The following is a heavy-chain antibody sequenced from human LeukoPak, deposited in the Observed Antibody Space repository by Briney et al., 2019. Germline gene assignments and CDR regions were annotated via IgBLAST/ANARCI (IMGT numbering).Heavy chain of an antibody. V-gene: IGHV3-30*18. J-gene: IGHJ6*02. CDR3: AKEHGGRGYYYYGMNV. Sequence: GGSLRLSCAASGFTFSSYGMHWVRQAPGKGLEWVAVISYDGSDKYYADSVKGRFTISRDNPKNTMYLQMNSLRVEDTAVYYCAKEHGGRGYYYYGMNVWGQGTTVTVSS. CDR1: GFTFSSYG. CDR2: ISYDGSDK. D-gene: IGHD4-23*01.